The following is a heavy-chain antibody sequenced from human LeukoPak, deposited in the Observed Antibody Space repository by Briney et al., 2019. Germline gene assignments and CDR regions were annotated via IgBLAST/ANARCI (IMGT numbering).Heavy chain of an antibody. J-gene: IGHJ4*02. V-gene: IGHV1-2*02. CDR3: ARDAFWVYYYGSGSYWDY. CDR2: INPNSGGT. CDR1: GYTFTGYY. Sequence: ASVKVSCKASGYTFTGYYMHWVRQAPGQGLEWMGWINPNSGGTNYAQKFQGRVTTTRDTSISTAYMELSRLRSDDTAVYYCARDAFWVYYYGSGSYWDYWGQGTLVTVSS. D-gene: IGHD3-10*01.